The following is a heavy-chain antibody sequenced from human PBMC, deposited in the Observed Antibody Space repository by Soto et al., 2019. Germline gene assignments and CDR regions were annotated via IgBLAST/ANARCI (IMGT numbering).Heavy chain of an antibody. J-gene: IGHJ4*02. CDR1: GFTVSSNY. CDR2: IYSGGST. D-gene: IGHD1-26*01. CDR3: ARDNGVGATFFDY. Sequence: GGSLRLSCAASGFTVSSNYMSWVRQAPGKGLEWVSVIYSGGSTYYADSVKGRFTISRDNSKNTLYLQMNSLRAEDTAVYYCARDNGVGATFFDYWGQGTLVTVSS. V-gene: IGHV3-53*01.